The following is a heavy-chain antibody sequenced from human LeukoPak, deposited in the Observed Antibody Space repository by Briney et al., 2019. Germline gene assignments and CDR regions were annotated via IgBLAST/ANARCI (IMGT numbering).Heavy chain of an antibody. Sequence: GASVKVSFKASGGTFISYAISWVRQAPGQGLEWMGGIIPIFGTANYAQKFQGRVTITADESTSTAYMELSSLRSEDTAVYYCARDDRYYYGSGSYYKEDYYYYYGMDVWGKGTTVTVSS. CDR3: ARDDRYYYGSGSYYKEDYYYYYGMDV. CDR1: GGTFISYA. J-gene: IGHJ6*04. V-gene: IGHV1-69*13. CDR2: IIPIFGTA. D-gene: IGHD3-10*01.